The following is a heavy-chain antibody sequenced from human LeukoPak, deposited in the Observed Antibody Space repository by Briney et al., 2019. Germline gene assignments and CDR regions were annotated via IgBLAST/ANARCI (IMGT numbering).Heavy chain of an antibody. CDR3: ARDNSVGDNAWWFDP. D-gene: IGHD1-26*01. V-gene: IGHV1-46*01. CDR2: INPTGGST. CDR1: GYTFISYD. Sequence: ASVKVSCKASGYTFISYDLNWVRQAPGQGLEWMGLINPTGGSTGYAQKFQGRVTMTRDMSTSTDYMELSSLRSEDTAIYYCARDNSVGDNAWWFDPWGQGTLVTVSS. J-gene: IGHJ5*02.